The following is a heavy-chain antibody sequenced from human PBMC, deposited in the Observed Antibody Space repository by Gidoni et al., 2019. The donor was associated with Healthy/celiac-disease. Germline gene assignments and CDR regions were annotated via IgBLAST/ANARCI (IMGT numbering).Heavy chain of an antibody. CDR1: GGSFSGYY. CDR3: ARGSLGYCSSTSCSAEYFQH. J-gene: IGHJ1*01. Sequence: QVQLQQLGAGLLKHSESLSLPYAVYGGSFSGYYWRWIRQPPGKGLEWIGEINHSGSTNYNPSLKSRVTISVDTSKNQFSLKLSSVTAADTAVYYCARGSLGYCSSTSCSAEYFQHWGQGTLVTVSS. V-gene: IGHV4-34*01. CDR2: INHSGST. D-gene: IGHD2-2*01.